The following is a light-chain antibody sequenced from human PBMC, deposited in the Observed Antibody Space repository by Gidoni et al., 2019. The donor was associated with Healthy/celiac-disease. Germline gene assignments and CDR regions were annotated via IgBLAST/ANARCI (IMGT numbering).Light chain of an antibody. V-gene: IGKV2-28*01. J-gene: IGKJ4*01. Sequence: IVMTQSPLSLPVTPGEPASISCRSSQSLLHSNGYNYLDWYLQKPGQSPQLLIYLGSNRASGVPDRFSGSGSGTDFTLKISRVEAEDVGVYYCMPALQTPLPFGGGTKVEIK. CDR2: LGS. CDR1: QSLLHSNGYNY. CDR3: MPALQTPLP.